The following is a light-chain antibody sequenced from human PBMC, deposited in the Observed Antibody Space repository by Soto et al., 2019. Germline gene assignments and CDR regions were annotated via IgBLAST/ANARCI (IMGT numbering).Light chain of an antibody. CDR3: QQYENLPT. V-gene: IGKV1-33*01. Sequence: DIQFTQSPSTLSASVGDRVTITCQASQNINNYLNGYQQKPGRAPKLLIYDASNLEAGVPSRFRGSGSGTDFTFTISRLQPEDIATYYCQQYENLPTFGQGTRLKIK. CDR2: DAS. CDR1: QNINNY. J-gene: IGKJ5*01.